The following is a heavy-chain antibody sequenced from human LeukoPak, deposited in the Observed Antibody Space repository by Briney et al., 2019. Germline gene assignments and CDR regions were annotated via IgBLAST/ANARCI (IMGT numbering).Heavy chain of an antibody. J-gene: IGHJ5*02. D-gene: IGHD7-27*01. Sequence: ASVKVSCKASGYTFTNYGISWVRQAPGQGLEWMGWISAYNGKTKYLEKLQGKVTMTTDTSTTTAYMELRSLRSDDTAVYYCARDSGVPGPPNWFDPWGQGTLVTVSS. CDR2: ISAYNGKT. V-gene: IGHV1-18*01. CDR3: ARDSGVPGPPNWFDP. CDR1: GYTFTNYG.